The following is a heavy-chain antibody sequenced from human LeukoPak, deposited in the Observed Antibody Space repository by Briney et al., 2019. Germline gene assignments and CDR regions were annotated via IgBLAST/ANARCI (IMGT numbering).Heavy chain of an antibody. CDR3: ARSYGYSSGWYGAYYFDY. CDR1: GGSISSSSYY. CDR2: IYHSGST. V-gene: IGHV4-39*07. Sequence: SETLSLTCTVSGGSISSSSYYWGWIRQPPGKGLEWIGSIYHSGSTYYNPSLKSRVTISVDTSKNQFSLSLSSVTAADTAVYYCARSYGYSSGWYGAYYFDYWGQGTLVTVSS. J-gene: IGHJ4*02. D-gene: IGHD6-19*01.